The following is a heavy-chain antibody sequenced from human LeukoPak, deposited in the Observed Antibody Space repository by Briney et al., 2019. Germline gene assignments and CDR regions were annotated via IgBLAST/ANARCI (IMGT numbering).Heavy chain of an antibody. V-gene: IGHV4-38-2*02. Sequence: SETLSLTCTVSGYSISSGYYWGWIRQPPGKGLEWIGSIYHSGSTYYNPSLKSRVTISVDTSKNQFSLKLSSVTAADTAVYYCARDYWVLWFGELLTWGQGTLVTVSS. CDR2: IYHSGST. D-gene: IGHD3-10*01. CDR3: ARDYWVLWFGELLT. CDR1: GYSISSGYY. J-gene: IGHJ5*02.